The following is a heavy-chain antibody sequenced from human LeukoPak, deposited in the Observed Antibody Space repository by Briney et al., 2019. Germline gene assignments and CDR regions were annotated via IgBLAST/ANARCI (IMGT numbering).Heavy chain of an antibody. J-gene: IGHJ4*02. V-gene: IGHV4-59*08. Sequence: SETLSLTCTVSGGSISSYYWSWIRQPPGKGLEWIGYIYYSGSTNYNPSLKSRVTISADTSKNQFSLKLSSVTAADTAVYYCARRCFRKGSFDYWGQGTLVTVSS. CDR1: GGSISSYY. CDR3: ARRCFRKGSFDY. D-gene: IGHD1-14*01. CDR2: IYYSGST.